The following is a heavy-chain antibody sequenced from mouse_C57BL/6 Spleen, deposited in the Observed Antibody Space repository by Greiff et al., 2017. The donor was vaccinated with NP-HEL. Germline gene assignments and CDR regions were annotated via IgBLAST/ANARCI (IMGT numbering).Heavy chain of an antibody. V-gene: IGHV1-81*01. CDR2: IYPRSGNT. CDR3: ARYYYGSRGYFDV. Sequence: QVQLKESGAELARPGASVKLSCKASGYTFTSYGISWVKQRTGQGLEWIGEIYPRSGNTYYNEKFKGKATLTADKSSSTAYMELRSLTSEDSAVYFCARYYYGSRGYFDVWGTGTTVTVSS. J-gene: IGHJ1*03. D-gene: IGHD1-1*01. CDR1: GYTFTSYG.